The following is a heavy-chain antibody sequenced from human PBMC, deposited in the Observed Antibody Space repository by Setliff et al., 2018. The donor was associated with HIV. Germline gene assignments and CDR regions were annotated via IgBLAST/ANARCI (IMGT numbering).Heavy chain of an antibody. CDR3: ARHHISGWYSFDY. J-gene: IGHJ4*02. V-gene: IGHV4-38-2*01. D-gene: IGHD6-19*01. Sequence: SETLSLTCAVSGYSISGGYYWGWIRQPPGKGLEWIASFYHSGNTYYNPSFISRVTMSVDTSKNQFSLRLSSVTAADTAVYYCARHHISGWYSFDYWGQGTLVTVSS. CDR2: FYHSGNT. CDR1: GYSISGGYY.